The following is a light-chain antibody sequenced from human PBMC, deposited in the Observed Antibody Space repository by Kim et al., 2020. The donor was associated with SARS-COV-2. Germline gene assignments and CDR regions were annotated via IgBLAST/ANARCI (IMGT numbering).Light chain of an antibody. CDR1: NMGSDS. V-gene: IGLV3-21*04. Sequence: APGKASRMTCGGDNMGSDSVHWYRQRPGQAPVVVSYYDSDRPSGIPERFSGSNSGQAATLTSSRVGAGDEADYYCKVWDSSIAHVVLGGGTRRIV. CDR3: KVWDSSIAHVV. CDR2: YDS. J-gene: IGLJ3*02.